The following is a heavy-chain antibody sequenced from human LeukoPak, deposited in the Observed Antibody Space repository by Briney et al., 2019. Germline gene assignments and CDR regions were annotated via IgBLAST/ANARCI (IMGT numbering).Heavy chain of an antibody. CDR1: GGSISSGGYY. CDR2: IHPSGSI. CDR3: ARWHCSSTCYYLDV. V-gene: IGHV4-61*08. J-gene: IGHJ6*03. Sequence: SETLSLTCTVSGGSISSGGYYWSWIRQPPGKGLEYIGHIHPSGSISYNPSLKSRVTISVDTSKNQFSLKVSSVIAADTAVYYCARWHCSSTCYYLDVWGKGTTVTVSS. D-gene: IGHD6-13*01.